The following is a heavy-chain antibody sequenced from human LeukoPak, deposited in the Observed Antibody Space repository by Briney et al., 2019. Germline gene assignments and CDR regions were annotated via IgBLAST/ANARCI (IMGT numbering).Heavy chain of an antibody. D-gene: IGHD3-9*01. CDR1: GFTFSSYA. CDR2: TSGSGGST. V-gene: IGHV3-23*01. CDR3: ARDFYDILTGSRKPFDY. Sequence: PGGSLRLSCAASGFTFSSYAMSWVRQAPGKGLEWVPATSGSGGSTYYADSVKGRFTISRDNSKNTLYLQMNSLRAEDTAVYYCARDFYDILTGSRKPFDYWGQGTLVTVSS. J-gene: IGHJ4*02.